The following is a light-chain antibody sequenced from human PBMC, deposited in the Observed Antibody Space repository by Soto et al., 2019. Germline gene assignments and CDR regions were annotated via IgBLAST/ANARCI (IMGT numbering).Light chain of an antibody. V-gene: IGKV3-20*01. J-gene: IGKJ1*01. Sequence: EIVLTQSPDTVSLSPGERATLSCRASQSVSSSYLAWYQQKPGQAPRLLIYGASSRATGIPDRFSGSGSGTDFTLTISRLEPEDFAVYYCQQYGSSPTWTFGQGTKVDIK. CDR2: GAS. CDR1: QSVSSSY. CDR3: QQYGSSPTWT.